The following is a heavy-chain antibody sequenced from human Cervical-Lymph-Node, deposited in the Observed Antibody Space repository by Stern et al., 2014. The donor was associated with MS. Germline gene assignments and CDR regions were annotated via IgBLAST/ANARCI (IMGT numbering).Heavy chain of an antibody. CDR2: IQPKPDGGTT. CDR3: TTDNGLYGFDQ. Sequence: EVQLVESEGCLVKPGGSLRLSCAASGLTLSSAWMSWVRLAPGKGLEWVGRIQPKPDGGTTDYAAPVKGSFTISKDDSKNTLFLQMNSLKTEDTAVYYCTTDNGLYGFDQWGQGTQVTVSS. D-gene: IGHD3-16*01. CDR1: GLTLSSAW. J-gene: IGHJ4*02. V-gene: IGHV3-15*01.